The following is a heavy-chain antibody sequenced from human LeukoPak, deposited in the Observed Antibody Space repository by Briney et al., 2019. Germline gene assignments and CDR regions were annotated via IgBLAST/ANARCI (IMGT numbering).Heavy chain of an antibody. Sequence: KPSETLSLTCTVSGGSISSGSYYWSWIRQPAGKGLEWIGRIYTSGSTNYNPSLKSRVTISVDTSKNQFSLKLSSVTAADTAVYYCARRIVVVVAASSGEDYYYYMDVWGKGTTVTVSS. D-gene: IGHD2-15*01. J-gene: IGHJ6*03. CDR3: ARRIVVVVAASSGEDYYYYMDV. CDR2: IYTSGST. CDR1: GGSISSGSYY. V-gene: IGHV4-61*02.